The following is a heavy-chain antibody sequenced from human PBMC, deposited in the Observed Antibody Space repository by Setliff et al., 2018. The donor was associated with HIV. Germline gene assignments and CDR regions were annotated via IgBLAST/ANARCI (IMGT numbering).Heavy chain of an antibody. CDR2: IYQNGNT. CDR1: GYFISNGYY. V-gene: IGHV4-38-2*02. J-gene: IGHJ4*02. Sequence: KPSETLSLPCSVSGYFISNGYYWGWIRQPPGKGLEWVGTIYQNGNTYYSPSLESRVSVSMDMSRNQFSVKLNSATAADTAVYYCARQAWHYDRDGYFIDYWGQGKLVTVSS. D-gene: IGHD3-22*01. CDR3: ARQAWHYDRDGYFIDY.